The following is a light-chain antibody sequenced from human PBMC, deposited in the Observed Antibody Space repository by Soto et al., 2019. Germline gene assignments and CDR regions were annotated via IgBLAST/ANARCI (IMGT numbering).Light chain of an antibody. CDR1: SSDVGGYNY. J-gene: IGLJ1*01. V-gene: IGLV2-8*01. CDR2: EVS. CDR3: SSYAGSNSYV. Sequence: QAVQTHPPSASWSPGQSVTISCTGTSSDVGGYNYVSWYQQHPGKAPKLMIYEVSKRPSGVPDRFSGSKSGNTASLTVSGLQAEDEADYYCSSYAGSNSYVFGTGTKVTVL.